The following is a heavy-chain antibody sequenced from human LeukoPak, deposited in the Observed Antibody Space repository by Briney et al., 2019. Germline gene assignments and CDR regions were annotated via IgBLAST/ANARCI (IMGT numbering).Heavy chain of an antibody. Sequence: GRSLRLSCAASGFTFSSYGMHWVRQAPGKGLEWVAVIWYDGSNKYYADSVKGRFTISRDNSKNTLYLQMNSPRAEDTAVYYCARDKWRLDYWGQGTLVTVSS. J-gene: IGHJ4*02. CDR1: GFTFSSYG. V-gene: IGHV3-33*01. D-gene: IGHD2-8*01. CDR3: ARDKWRLDY. CDR2: IWYDGSNK.